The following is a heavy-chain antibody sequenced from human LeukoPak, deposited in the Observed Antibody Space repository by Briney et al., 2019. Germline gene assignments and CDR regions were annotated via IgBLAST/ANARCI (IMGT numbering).Heavy chain of an antibody. Sequence: SETLSLTCAVYGGSFSGYYWSWIRQPPGKGLEWIGEINHSGSTHYNPSLKSRVTISVDTSKNQFSLKLSSVTAADTAVYYCARGSRARSYFDYWGQGTLVTVSS. CDR1: GGSFSGYY. V-gene: IGHV4-34*01. CDR2: INHSGST. D-gene: IGHD6-6*01. J-gene: IGHJ4*02. CDR3: ARGSRARSYFDY.